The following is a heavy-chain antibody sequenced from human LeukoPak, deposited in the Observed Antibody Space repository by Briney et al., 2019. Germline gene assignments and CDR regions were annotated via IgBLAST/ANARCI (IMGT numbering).Heavy chain of an antibody. J-gene: IGHJ5*01. D-gene: IGHD3-10*01. CDR2: IKGDGNEK. CDR3: AKEGAYPIITYDS. Sequence: GGSLRLSCAASGFSFRNYAMNWVRQAPGKGLEWVANIKGDGNEKNYVDSVKGRFSISRDNARNSLYLQMDSLRAEDTAVYYCAKEGAYPIITYDSWGQGALVSVSS. V-gene: IGHV3-7*01. CDR1: GFSFRNYA.